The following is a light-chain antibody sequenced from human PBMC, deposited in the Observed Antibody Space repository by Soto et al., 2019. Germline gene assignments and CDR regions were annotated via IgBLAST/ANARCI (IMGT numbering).Light chain of an antibody. CDR1: QSISSW. CDR3: QQYNSYSTYT. J-gene: IGKJ2*01. CDR2: DAS. V-gene: IGKV1-5*01. Sequence: DIQMTQSPSTLSASVGDRVTSTCRASQSISSWLAWYQQKPGKAPKLLIYDASSLESGVPSRFSGSESGTEFTLTISSLQPDDFATYYCQQYNSYSTYTFGQGTKLEIK.